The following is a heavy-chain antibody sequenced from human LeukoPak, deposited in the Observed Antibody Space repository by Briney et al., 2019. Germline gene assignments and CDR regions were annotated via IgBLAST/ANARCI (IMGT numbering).Heavy chain of an antibody. CDR3: AKDKRHTSGWYYDY. CDR1: GFTFSSYA. Sequence: PGGSLRLSCAASGFTFSSYAMSWVRQAPGKGLECVSAMSGSGGSTYCADSVKGRFTISRDNSKNTLYLQMNNLRAEDTAVYYCAKDKRHTSGWYYDYWGQGTLVTVSS. J-gene: IGHJ4*02. D-gene: IGHD6-19*01. V-gene: IGHV3-23*01. CDR2: MSGSGGST.